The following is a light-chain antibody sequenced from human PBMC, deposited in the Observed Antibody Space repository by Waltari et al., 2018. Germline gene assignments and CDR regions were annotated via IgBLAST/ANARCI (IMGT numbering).Light chain of an antibody. Sequence: QSALTQPAPVSGSPGQSITISCTGTSSDGGGYYFVSWYQQYPGKAPNLVIYDVYYRPSGVSHRFSASKSGNTASLTISGLQTEDEADYYCSSYTSISTSVVFGGGTKLTVL. V-gene: IGLV2-14*03. CDR3: SSYTSISTSVV. CDR2: DVY. J-gene: IGLJ2*01. CDR1: SSDGGGYYF.